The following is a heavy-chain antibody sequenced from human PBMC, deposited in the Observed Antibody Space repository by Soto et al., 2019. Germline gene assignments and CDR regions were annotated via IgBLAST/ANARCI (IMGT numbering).Heavy chain of an antibody. J-gene: IGHJ5*02. V-gene: IGHV1-18*01. CDR1: GYTFSRYG. CDR2: ISAYNGNT. Sequence: ASVKVSCKASGYTFSRYGIMWVRQAPGQGLEWMGWISAYNGNTNSAEKLRGRLTMTTDASATTAYMELRSLRSDDTAIYYCARDQGFRVVINSNWFDPWGQGTLVTVSS. CDR3: ARDQGFRVVINSNWFDP. D-gene: IGHD2-21*01.